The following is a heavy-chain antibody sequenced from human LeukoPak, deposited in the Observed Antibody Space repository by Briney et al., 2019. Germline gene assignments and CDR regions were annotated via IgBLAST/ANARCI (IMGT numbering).Heavy chain of an antibody. V-gene: IGHV4-34*01. CDR2: INHSGST. CDR1: GGSFSGYY. J-gene: IGHJ4*02. CDR3: ARGDPYGPFDY. D-gene: IGHD3-16*01. Sequence: SETLSLTCAVYGGSFSGYYWSWIRQPPGKGLEWIREINHSGSTNYNPSLKSRVTISVDTSKNQFSLKLSSVTAADTAVYYCARGDPYGPFDYWGQGTLVTVSS.